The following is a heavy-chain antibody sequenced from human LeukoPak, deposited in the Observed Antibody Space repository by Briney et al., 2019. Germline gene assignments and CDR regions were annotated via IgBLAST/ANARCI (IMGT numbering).Heavy chain of an antibody. CDR3: ARHGSGSAAFDI. CDR1: GYTFTSYA. D-gene: IGHD3-10*01. CDR2: INAGNGNT. V-gene: IGHV1-3*01. Sequence: ASVKVSCKASGYTFTSYAMHWVRQAPGQRLEWMGWINAGNGNTKYSQKFQGRVTNTRDTSASTAYMELSSLRSEDTAVYYCARHGSGSAAFDIWGQGTMVTVSS. J-gene: IGHJ3*02.